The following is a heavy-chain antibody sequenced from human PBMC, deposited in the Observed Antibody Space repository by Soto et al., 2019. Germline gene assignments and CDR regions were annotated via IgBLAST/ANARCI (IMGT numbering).Heavy chain of an antibody. CDR3: ARRGIVGASNYFDY. CDR1: GGTFSSYA. D-gene: IGHD1-26*01. V-gene: IGHV1-69*06. CDR2: IIPIFGTA. Sequence: GASVKVSCKASGGTFSSYAISWVRQAPGQGLEWMGGIIPIFGTANYAQKFQGRVTITADKSTSTAYMELSSLRSEDTAVYYCARRGIVGASNYFDYWGQGTLVTVSS. J-gene: IGHJ4*02.